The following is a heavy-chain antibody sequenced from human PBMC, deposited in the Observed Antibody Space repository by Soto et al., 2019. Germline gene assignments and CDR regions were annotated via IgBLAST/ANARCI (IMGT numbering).Heavy chain of an antibody. D-gene: IGHD2-8*01. J-gene: IGHJ6*02. CDR3: ARGDSTDCSNGVCSFFYNHDMDV. Sequence: ASVKVSCKASGYSFTDYHIHWVRQAPGQGLEWLGRINPKSGGTSTAQKFQGGVTMTTDTSVSTASMELTRLTSEDTAIYYCARGDSTDCSNGVCSFFYNHDMDVWGQGTTVTVSS. CDR1: GYSFTDYH. CDR2: INPKSGGT. V-gene: IGHV1-2*06.